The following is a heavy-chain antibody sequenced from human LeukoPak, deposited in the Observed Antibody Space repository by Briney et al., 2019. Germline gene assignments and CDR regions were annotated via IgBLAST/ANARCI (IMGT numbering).Heavy chain of an antibody. CDR3: AKEYDILTGDWYFDL. Sequence: GGSLRLSCAASGFTFNSYGMHWVRQAPGKGLEWVAVISYDGSNKYYADSVKGRFTISRDNSKNTLYLQMNSLRAEDTAVYYCAKEYDILTGDWYFDLWGRGTLVTVSS. CDR2: ISYDGSNK. D-gene: IGHD3-9*01. J-gene: IGHJ2*01. CDR1: GFTFNSYG. V-gene: IGHV3-30*18.